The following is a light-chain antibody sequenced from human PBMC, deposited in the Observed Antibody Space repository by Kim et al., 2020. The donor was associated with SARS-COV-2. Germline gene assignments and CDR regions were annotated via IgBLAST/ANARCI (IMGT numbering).Light chain of an antibody. V-gene: IGLV1-40*01. CDR2: GNS. Sequence: GTISCTGSSPKIGAGYDVHWYQQLPGTAPKLLIYGNSNRPSGVPDRFSGSKSGTSASLAITGLQAEDEADYYCQSYDSSLSGSYVFGTGTKVTVL. CDR3: QSYDSSLSGSYV. J-gene: IGLJ1*01. CDR1: SPKIGAGYD.